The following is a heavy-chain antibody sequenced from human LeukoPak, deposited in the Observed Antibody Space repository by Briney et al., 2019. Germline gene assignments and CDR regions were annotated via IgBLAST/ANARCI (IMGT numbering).Heavy chain of an antibody. V-gene: IGHV4-38-2*01. CDR3: ARVNWNPDY. J-gene: IGHJ4*02. D-gene: IGHD1-1*01. CDR2: IHHSEST. CDR1: GYSISRGYH. Sequence: SEPLSLTCAVSGYSISRGYHWGWIRQPPGKGLEWIGSIHHSESTYYNSSLKSRVTISVDTSKNQFSLKVSSVTAADTAAYYCARVNWNPDYWGQGTLVTVSS.